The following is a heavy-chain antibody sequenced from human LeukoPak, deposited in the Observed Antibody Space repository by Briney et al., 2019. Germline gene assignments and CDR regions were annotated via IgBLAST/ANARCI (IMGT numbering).Heavy chain of an antibody. J-gene: IGHJ4*02. CDR1: GFTFSTYA. CDR3: ARSNREFASGTGDY. CDR2: VSPTGDGA. Sequence: PGGSLRLSCAASGFTFSTYALHWVRQAPGKGLEWVSGVSPTGDGAYYADSVKGRFTISRDNSKNTLYVHMNSLRAEDTAVYYCARSNREFASGTGDYWGQGTLVTVSS. V-gene: IGHV3-23*01. D-gene: IGHD1-14*01.